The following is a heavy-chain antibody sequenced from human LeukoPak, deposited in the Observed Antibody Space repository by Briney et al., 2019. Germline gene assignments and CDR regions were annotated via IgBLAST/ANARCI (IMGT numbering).Heavy chain of an antibody. V-gene: IGHV3-33*01. Sequence: GRSLRLSCATSGFTFNSYAMHWARQAPGKGLEWVAFIWYDGSNKYYADSVKGRFTLSRDNSKNTVYLQMDSLRAEDTAVYYCGRDERGYYDSSGYFGAIDYWGQGTLVTVSS. CDR1: GFTFNSYA. CDR2: IWYDGSNK. J-gene: IGHJ4*02. D-gene: IGHD3-22*01. CDR3: GRDERGYYDSSGYFGAIDY.